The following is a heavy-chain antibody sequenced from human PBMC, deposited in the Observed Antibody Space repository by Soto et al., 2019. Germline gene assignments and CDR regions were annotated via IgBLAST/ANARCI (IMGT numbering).Heavy chain of an antibody. Sequence: QVQLVQSGAEVKKPGASVKVSCKASGYTFTSYYMHWVRQAPGQGLEWLGIINPSGGSTSYAKKFQGRVTMTRDTSTSTVYMELSSLRSEDTAVYYCASGGKGAYYFDIWGEGTMDTVSS. V-gene: IGHV1-46*03. D-gene: IGHD1-26*01. CDR2: INPSGGST. CDR1: GYTFTSYY. J-gene: IGHJ3*02. CDR3: ASGGKGAYYFDI.